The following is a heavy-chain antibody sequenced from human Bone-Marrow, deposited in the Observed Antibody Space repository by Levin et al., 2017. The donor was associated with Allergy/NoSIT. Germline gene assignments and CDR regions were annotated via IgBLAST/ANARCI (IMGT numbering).Heavy chain of an antibody. CDR2: ISSSGSTI. CDR1: GFTFSSYE. V-gene: IGHV3-48*03. CDR3: ARVALRSIAAAEPQFPYYYYYGMDV. Sequence: GGSLRLSCAASGFTFSSYEMNWVRQAPGKGLEWVSYISSSGSTIYYADSVKGRFTISRDNAKNSLYLQMNSLRAEDTAVYYCARVALRSIAAAEPQFPYYYYYGMDVWGQGTTVTVSS. D-gene: IGHD6-13*01. J-gene: IGHJ6*02.